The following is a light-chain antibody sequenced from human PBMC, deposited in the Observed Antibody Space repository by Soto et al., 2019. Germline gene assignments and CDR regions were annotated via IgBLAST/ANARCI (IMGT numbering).Light chain of an antibody. CDR1: QSVRSS. V-gene: IGKV3-11*01. J-gene: IGKJ1*01. CDR2: DAS. Sequence: EILLTQSPATLSLSTGERATLSCRASQSVRSSLAWYQQKPGQAPRLLIYDASTRATGIPGRFSGSGSGTDFTLTISNLEPEDFAVYYCQQRSSWPWTFGQGAKVEIK. CDR3: QQRSSWPWT.